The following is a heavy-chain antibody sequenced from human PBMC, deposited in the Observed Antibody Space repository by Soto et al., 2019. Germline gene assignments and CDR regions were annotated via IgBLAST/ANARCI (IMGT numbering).Heavy chain of an antibody. V-gene: IGHV1-46*01. CDR1: GYTFTNYY. Sequence: ASVKVSCKASGYTFTNYYMHWVRQAPGQGLEWMGLITPTGDSTTYAQKFQGRVTMTRDTSTSTVYMELSSLRSDDTAFYYCARDWELGYWGQGTLVTVSS. CDR3: ARDWELGY. D-gene: IGHD1-7*01. CDR2: ITPTGDST. J-gene: IGHJ4*02.